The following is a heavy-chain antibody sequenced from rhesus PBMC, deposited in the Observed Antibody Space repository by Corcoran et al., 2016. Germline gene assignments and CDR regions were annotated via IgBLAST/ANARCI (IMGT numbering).Heavy chain of an antibody. D-gene: IGHD6-31*01. CDR2: VDPEDSEA. Sequence: EVQLVQSGAEVKKPGASVKIACKASGYTLTDYYLHWVRQAPGKGLEWMGRVDPEDSEADYAQKFQDRVTITRATSTDTAYMELSSLRSEDTAVYYCATDLEEQRRPGNYWGQGVLVTVSS. CDR1: GYTLTDYY. CDR3: ATDLEEQRRPGNY. J-gene: IGHJ4*01. V-gene: IGHV1-111*01.